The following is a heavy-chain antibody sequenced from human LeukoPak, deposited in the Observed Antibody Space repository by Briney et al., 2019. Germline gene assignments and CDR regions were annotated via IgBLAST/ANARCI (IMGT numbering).Heavy chain of an antibody. CDR1: GFTFSSYS. CDR3: VRDRDWAFDY. V-gene: IGHV3-48*04. J-gene: IGHJ4*02. Sequence: GGSLRLSCAASGFTFSSYSMTWVRQAPGKGLEGVSYISTTSSSINYADSVKGRFTISRDNAKNSLYLEMNSLRAEDTAVYYCVRDRDWAFDYWGQGTLVTVSS. CDR2: ISTTSSSI. D-gene: IGHD2-21*02.